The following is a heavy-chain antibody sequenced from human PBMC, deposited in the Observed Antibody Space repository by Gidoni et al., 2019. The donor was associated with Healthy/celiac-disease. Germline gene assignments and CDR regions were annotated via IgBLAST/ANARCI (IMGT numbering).Heavy chain of an antibody. CDR3: ARDQPVVVVAATPPHYFDY. J-gene: IGHJ4*02. V-gene: IGHV4-4*07. D-gene: IGHD2-15*01. CDR2: IHTTGST. Sequence: QVQLQASGPGLVKPSATLSLTCTVSGGSISRYYWSWIRQPAGKGLEWIGRIHTTGSTNYNPSLKSRGTMSGDTSKNQFSRKRSSVTAADTAVYYCARDQPVVVVAATPPHYFDYWGQGTLVTVSS. CDR1: GGSISRYY.